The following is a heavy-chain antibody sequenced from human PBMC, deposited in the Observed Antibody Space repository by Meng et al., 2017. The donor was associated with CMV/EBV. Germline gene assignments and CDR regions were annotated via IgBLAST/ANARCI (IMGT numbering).Heavy chain of an antibody. CDR2: INHSGST. V-gene: IGHV4-34*01. J-gene: IGHJ6*02. Sequence: SETLSLTCAVYGGSFSGYYWSWIRQPPGKGLEWIGEINHSGSTNYNPSLKSRVTISVDTSKNQFPLKLSSVTAADTAVYYCARDHPVASIRYGYYYYGMDVWGQGTTVTVSS. CDR1: GGSFSGYY. CDR3: ARDHPVASIRYGYYYYGMDV. D-gene: IGHD5-12*01.